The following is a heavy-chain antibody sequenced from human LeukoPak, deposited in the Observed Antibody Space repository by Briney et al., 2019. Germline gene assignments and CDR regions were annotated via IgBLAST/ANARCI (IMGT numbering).Heavy chain of an antibody. J-gene: IGHJ4*02. D-gene: IGHD4-23*01. V-gene: IGHV4-34*01. CDR1: GGSFSGYY. CDR3: ARGDYGGNRYFDY. CDR2: INHSGSA. Sequence: SETLSLTCAVYGGSFSGYYWSWIRQPPGKGLEWIGEINHSGSANYNPSLKSRVTISVDTSKNQFSLKLSSVTAADTAVYYCARGDYGGNRYFDYWGQGTLVTVSS.